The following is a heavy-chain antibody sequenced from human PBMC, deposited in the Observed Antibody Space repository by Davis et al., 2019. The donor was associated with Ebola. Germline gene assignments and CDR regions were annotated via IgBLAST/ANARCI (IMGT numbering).Heavy chain of an antibody. CDR1: GYSISSGYY. J-gene: IGHJ6*02. CDR3: ARERGLSGVYYYYGMDV. CDR2: IYHSGST. Sequence: PSETLSLTCAVSGYSISSGYYWGWIRQPPGKGLEWIGSIYHSGSTYYNPSLKSRVTISVDTSKNQFSLKLSSVTAADTAVYYCARERGLSGVYYYYGMDVWGQGTTVTVSS. D-gene: IGHD2-15*01. V-gene: IGHV4-38-2*02.